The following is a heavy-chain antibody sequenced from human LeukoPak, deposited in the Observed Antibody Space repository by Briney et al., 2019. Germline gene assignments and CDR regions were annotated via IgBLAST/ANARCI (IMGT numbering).Heavy chain of an antibody. Sequence: ASVKLSCKASGYNFISYHMHWVRQAPGQGLEWMGMINPRDANTYYAQKFQGRVTMTRDTATSTVYIELSSLRSEDTAMYYCSRELSGGYFDFWGQGSLVTVSS. V-gene: IGHV1-46*01. D-gene: IGHD2-15*01. CDR1: GYNFISYH. J-gene: IGHJ4*02. CDR3: SRELSGGYFDF. CDR2: INPRDANT.